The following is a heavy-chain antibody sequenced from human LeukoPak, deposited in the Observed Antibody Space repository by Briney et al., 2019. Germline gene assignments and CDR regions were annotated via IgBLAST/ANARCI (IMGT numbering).Heavy chain of an antibody. V-gene: IGHV1-18*01. J-gene: IGHJ5*02. CDR3: AAIGPGDCSSTSCYDGSAYWFDP. CDR1: GYTFTSYG. D-gene: IGHD2-2*01. Sequence: ASVKVSCKASGYTFTSYGISWVRQAPGQGLEWMGWISAYNGNTNYAQKLQGRVTMTTDTSTSTAYMELRSLRSDDTAVYYCAAIGPGDCSSTSCYDGSAYWFDPWGQGTLVTVSS. CDR2: ISAYNGNT.